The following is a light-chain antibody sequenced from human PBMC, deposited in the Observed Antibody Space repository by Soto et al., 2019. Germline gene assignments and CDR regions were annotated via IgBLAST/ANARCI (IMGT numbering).Light chain of an antibody. CDR3: QTWGTGVHVV. V-gene: IGLV4-69*02. CDR2: LNSDGSH. J-gene: IGLJ2*01. CDR1: SGHSSYA. Sequence: QLVLTQSPSASASLGASVKLTCTLSSGHSSYAIAWHQQQPEKGPRYLMKLNSDGSHSQGDGIPDRFSGSSSGAERYLTISSLQSEDEADCYCQTWGTGVHVVFGGGTKLTVL.